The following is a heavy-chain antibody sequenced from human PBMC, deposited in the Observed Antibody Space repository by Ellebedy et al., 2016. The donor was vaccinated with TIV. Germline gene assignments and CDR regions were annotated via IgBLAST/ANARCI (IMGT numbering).Heavy chain of an antibody. CDR2: INQDGSRI. J-gene: IGHJ6*02. D-gene: IGHD3-22*01. Sequence: GGSLRLSCAASGFTFNSYWMSWVRQAPGKGLEWVANINQDGSRIYYVDSVKGRFTISRDNAKNSVYLRMYTLRVEDTAVYHCVRDGAYGDYSPGYYGMDVWGQGTTVTVSS. CDR1: GFTFNSYW. V-gene: IGHV3-7*03. CDR3: VRDGAYGDYSPGYYGMDV.